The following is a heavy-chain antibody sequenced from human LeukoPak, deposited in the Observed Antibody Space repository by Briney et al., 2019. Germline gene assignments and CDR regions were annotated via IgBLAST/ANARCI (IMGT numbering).Heavy chain of an antibody. CDR2: ISYDGSNK. Sequence: GGSLRLSCGASGFTFSSYAMHWVRQAPGKGLEWVAIISYDGSNKYYADSVKGRFTISRDNSKNTLYLQMNTLRAEDAAIYYCAKDLGDWSPSQINYWGQGTPVTVSS. CDR1: GFTFSSYA. CDR3: AKDLGDWSPSQINY. V-gene: IGHV3-30-3*01. J-gene: IGHJ4*02. D-gene: IGHD3-16*01.